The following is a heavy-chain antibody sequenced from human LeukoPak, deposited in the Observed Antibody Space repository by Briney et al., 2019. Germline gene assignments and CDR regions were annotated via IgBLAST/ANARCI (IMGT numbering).Heavy chain of an antibody. CDR3: ARDLLRFLEWLPLWDYGMDV. D-gene: IGHD3-3*01. Sequence: GGSLRPSCAASGFTFSSYSMNWVRQAPGKGLEWVSYIRSSGSTIYYADSVKGRFTISRDNAKNSLYLQMNSLRAEDTAVYYCARDLLRFLEWLPLWDYGMDVWGQGTTVTVSS. J-gene: IGHJ6*02. CDR1: GFTFSSYS. CDR2: IRSSGSTI. V-gene: IGHV3-48*04.